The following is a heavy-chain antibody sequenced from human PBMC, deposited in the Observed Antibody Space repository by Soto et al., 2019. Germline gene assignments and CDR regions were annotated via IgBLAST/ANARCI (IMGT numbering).Heavy chain of an antibody. V-gene: IGHV3-30*03. Sequence: GGSLRLSCATSGFIFNDYAMYWVRQAPGQGLEWVAMISSDGNHQFYVDNVRGRFTVSRDNSKNTLYLQMNSLRPEDTALYYCSRGTYYPQSTGLHADYWGPGTVVTVS. CDR1: GFIFNDYA. D-gene: IGHD2-8*02. CDR3: SRGTYYPQSTGLHADY. CDR2: ISSDGNHQ. J-gene: IGHJ4*02.